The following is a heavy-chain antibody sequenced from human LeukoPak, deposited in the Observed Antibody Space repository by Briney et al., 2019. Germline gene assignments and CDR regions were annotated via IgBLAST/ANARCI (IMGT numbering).Heavy chain of an antibody. D-gene: IGHD1-26*01. CDR1: GFTFSSYW. CDR3: ARFSRGTNSGS. Sequence: GGSLRLSCAASGFTFSSYWMSWVRQAPGKGPEWVANINQDGSNKQYVDSVKGRFAISRDNAKNSLYLQMNSLRAEDTAVYYCARFSRGTNSGSWGQGTLVTVSS. J-gene: IGHJ5*02. V-gene: IGHV3-7*01. CDR2: INQDGSNK.